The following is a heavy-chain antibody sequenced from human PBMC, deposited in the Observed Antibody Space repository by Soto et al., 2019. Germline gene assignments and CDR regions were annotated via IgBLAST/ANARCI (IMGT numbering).Heavy chain of an antibody. CDR1: GFTVSRYS. J-gene: IGHJ4*02. CDR2: TSSDGGTK. CDR3: AREVVLTEWYFDN. Sequence: QVQLMESGGGVVQPGGSLRLSYVTSGFTVSRYSMHWFRQAPGKGLEWVAVTSSDGGTKFYADSVKGRFTVSRDNSKNTLYLQMNSLRPEDTAVYYCAREVVLTEWYFDNWGQGILVTVSS. D-gene: IGHD2-21*01. V-gene: IGHV3-30-3*01.